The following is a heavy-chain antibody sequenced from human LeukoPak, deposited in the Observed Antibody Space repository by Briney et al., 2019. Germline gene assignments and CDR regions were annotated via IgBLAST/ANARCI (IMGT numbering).Heavy chain of an antibody. CDR2: INQGGSEI. CDR3: ARDQNGALDI. J-gene: IGHJ3*02. D-gene: IGHD2-8*01. V-gene: IGHV3-7*01. Sequence: GGSLRLSCAGSGFMFSRYWMSWVRQAPGKGLEWVANINQGGSEIYYVDSVKGRFTISRDNAEKALVLQMNSLRADDTAMYYCARDQNGALDIWGQGTMVSVSS. CDR1: GFMFSRYW.